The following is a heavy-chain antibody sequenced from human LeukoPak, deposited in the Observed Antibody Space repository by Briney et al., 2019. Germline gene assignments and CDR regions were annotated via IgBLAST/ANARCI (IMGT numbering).Heavy chain of an antibody. CDR3: ARELYPATSGDFDY. V-gene: IGHV4-39*07. Sequence: SETLSLTCTVSGGSISSSSYYWGWIRQPPGKGLEWIGSIYYSGSTYYNPSLKSRVTISVDTSKNQFSLKLSSVTAADTAVYYCARELYPATSGDFDYWGQGTLVTVSS. J-gene: IGHJ4*02. CDR1: GGSISSSSYY. CDR2: IYYSGST. D-gene: IGHD2-8*01.